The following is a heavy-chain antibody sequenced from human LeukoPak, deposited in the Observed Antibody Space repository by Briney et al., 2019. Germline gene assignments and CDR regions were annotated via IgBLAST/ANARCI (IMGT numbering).Heavy chain of an antibody. CDR2: MNPNSGNT. Sequence: ASVKVSCKASGYTFAGYYMHWVRQAPGQGREWMGWMNPNSGNTGYAQKFQGRVTITRNTSISTAYMELSSLRSEDTAVYYCARAGYYDSSGYYGAFDIWGQGTMVTVSS. V-gene: IGHV1-8*03. J-gene: IGHJ3*02. CDR1: GYTFAGYY. CDR3: ARAGYYDSSGYYGAFDI. D-gene: IGHD3-22*01.